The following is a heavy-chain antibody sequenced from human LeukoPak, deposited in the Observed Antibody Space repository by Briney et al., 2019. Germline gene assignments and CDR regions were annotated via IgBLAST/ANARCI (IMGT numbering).Heavy chain of an antibody. V-gene: IGHV3-66*02. Sequence: GGSLRLSCAASEFIVTNYHMNWVRQAPGKGLEWASNIFDDGTTYYADPVKGRFTISRDISKNTAYLQMNSLRVEDTAVYYCARDPNDGYAFLDYWGQGTVVTVSS. J-gene: IGHJ4*02. CDR1: EFIVTNYH. D-gene: IGHD2-8*01. CDR2: IFDDGTT. CDR3: ARDPNDGYAFLDY.